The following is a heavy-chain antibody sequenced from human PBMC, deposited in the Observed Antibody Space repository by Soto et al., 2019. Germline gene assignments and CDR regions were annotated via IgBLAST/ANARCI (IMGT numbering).Heavy chain of an antibody. Sequence: GVSLRLSCAASGFNFSSYGMHGVLPAPGKGLEWVPLIWYDGRNKYYADSVKGRFTISRDNAKNTLYLHMNSLRAEDTAVYYRPRWRSPRYSSGLETDEYWGEGTMVT. CDR3: PRWRSPRYSSGLETDEY. V-gene: IGHV3-33*03. J-gene: IGHJ4*02. D-gene: IGHD6-19*01. CDR1: GFNFSSYG. CDR2: IWYDGRNK.